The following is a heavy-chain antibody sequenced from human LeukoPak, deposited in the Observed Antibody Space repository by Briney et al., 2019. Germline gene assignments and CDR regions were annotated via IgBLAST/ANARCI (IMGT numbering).Heavy chain of an antibody. V-gene: IGHV1-8*01. CDR3: ARGVNYDFWSGYYQGNGY. Sequence: GASVKVSCKASGYTFTSYDINWVRQATGQGLEWMGWMNPNSGNTGYAQKFQGRVTMTRNTSISTAYMELSSLRSEDTAVYYCARGVNYDFWSGYYQGNGYWGQGTLVTVSS. CDR1: GYTFTSYD. J-gene: IGHJ4*02. D-gene: IGHD3-3*01. CDR2: MNPNSGNT.